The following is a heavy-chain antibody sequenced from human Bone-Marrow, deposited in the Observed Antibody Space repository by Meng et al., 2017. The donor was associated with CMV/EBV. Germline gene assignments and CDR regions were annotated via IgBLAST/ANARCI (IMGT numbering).Heavy chain of an antibody. J-gene: IGHJ6*02. Sequence: SETLSLTCTVSGGSISSSSYYWGWIRQPPGKGLEWIGSIYYSGSTYYNPSLKSRVTISVDTSKNQFSLKLSSVTAADTAVYYCARGSGEIAYYYYYGMDVWGQATTVTVPS. CDR1: GGSISSSSYY. CDR2: IYYSGST. V-gene: IGHV4-39*07. CDR3: ARGSGEIAYYYYYGMDV. D-gene: IGHD2-15*01.